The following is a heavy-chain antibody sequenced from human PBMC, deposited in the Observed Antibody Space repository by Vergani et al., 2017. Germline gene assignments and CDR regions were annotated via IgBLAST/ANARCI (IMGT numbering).Heavy chain of an antibody. CDR3: VREETFYDSVSDYLAGYFDH. CDR2: IGTAGDT. V-gene: IGHV3-13*01. CDR1: GFTFSTYD. Sequence: EVQLVESGGGLVQPGGSLRLSCAASGFTFSTYDMHWVRQATGKGLEWVSAIGTAGDTYYPGSVKGRFTISRDNAKNSLFLQMNSLRAEDTAVYYCVREETFYDSVSDYLAGYFDHWGQGALVTVSS. D-gene: IGHD3-3*01. J-gene: IGHJ4*02.